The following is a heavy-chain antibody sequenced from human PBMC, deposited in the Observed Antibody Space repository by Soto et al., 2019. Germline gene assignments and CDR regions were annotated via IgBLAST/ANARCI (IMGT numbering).Heavy chain of an antibody. D-gene: IGHD3-22*01. J-gene: IGHJ6*02. V-gene: IGHV4-59*12. Sequence: PSETLSLTCTVSGGSITNYYWSWIRQPPGKGLEWIGYIYYSGTTNYNPSLKSRITISVDRSKNQFSLKLSSVTAADTAVYYCAGSGYYHNSGMDVWGQGTTVTVSS. CDR3: AGSGYYHNSGMDV. CDR1: GGSITNYY. CDR2: IYYSGTT.